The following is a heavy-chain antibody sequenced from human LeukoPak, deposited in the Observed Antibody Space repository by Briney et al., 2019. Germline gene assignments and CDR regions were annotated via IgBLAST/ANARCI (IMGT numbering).Heavy chain of an antibody. D-gene: IGHD4-17*01. Sequence: GGSLRLSCAASGFTFSSYWMSWVRQAPGKGLEWVANIKQDGSEKYYVDSVKGRFTISRDNAKNSLYLQMNSLRAEDTAVYYCAKVNGYGDRGYFDYWGQGTLVTVSS. CDR2: IKQDGSEK. J-gene: IGHJ4*02. CDR1: GFTFSSYW. CDR3: AKVNGYGDRGYFDY. V-gene: IGHV3-7*03.